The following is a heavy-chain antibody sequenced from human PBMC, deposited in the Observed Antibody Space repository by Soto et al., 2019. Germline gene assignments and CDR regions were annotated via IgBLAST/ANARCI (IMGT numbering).Heavy chain of an antibody. Sequence: ETLSLTCTVSGGSISSRGYYWGWVRQAPGEGLEWVSAISDSAERIFYVDSVKGRFTISRDNSKNKLYLQMDSLRAEDTAVYYCVTLALGKFDYWGQGNLVT. CDR3: VTLALGKFDY. D-gene: IGHD1-26*01. CDR2: ISDSAERI. J-gene: IGHJ4*02. V-gene: IGHV3-23*01. CDR1: GGSISSRGYY.